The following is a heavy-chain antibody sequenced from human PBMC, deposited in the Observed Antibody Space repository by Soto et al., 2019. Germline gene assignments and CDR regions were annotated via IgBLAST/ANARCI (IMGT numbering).Heavy chain of an antibody. V-gene: IGHV4-30-2*01. CDR1: GGSISSGGYS. CDR2: IYHSGST. J-gene: IGHJ5*02. D-gene: IGHD1-1*01. CDR3: ARAYKNWFDP. Sequence: SETLSLTCAVSGGSISSGGYSWSWIRQPPGKGLEWIGYIYHSGSTYYNPSLKSRVTISVDRSKNQFSLKLSSVTAADTAVYYCARAYKNWFDPWGQGTLVTVSS.